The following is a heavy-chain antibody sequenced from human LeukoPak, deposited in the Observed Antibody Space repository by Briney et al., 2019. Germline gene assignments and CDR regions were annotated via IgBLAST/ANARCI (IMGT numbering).Heavy chain of an antibody. J-gene: IGHJ5*02. D-gene: IGHD3-3*01. CDR1: GYTFTSYG. CDR3: ARVHYDFWSGYSNWFDP. Sequence: ASVKVSCKASGYTFTSYGISWVRQAPGQGLEWMGWISAYNGNTNYAQKLQGRVTMTTDTSASTAYMELRSLRSDDTAVYYCARVHYDFWSGYSNWFDPWGQGTLVTVSS. CDR2: ISAYNGNT. V-gene: IGHV1-18*01.